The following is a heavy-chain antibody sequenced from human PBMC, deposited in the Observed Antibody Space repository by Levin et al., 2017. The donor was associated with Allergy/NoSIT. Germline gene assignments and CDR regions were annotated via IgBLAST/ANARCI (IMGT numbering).Heavy chain of an antibody. CDR2: ISSSGSTI. D-gene: IGHD3-3*01. CDR3: ARPEKHYDFWNPPRYYYGMDV. J-gene: IGHJ6*02. Sequence: PGGSLRLSCAASGFTFSDYYMSWIRQAPGKGLEWVSYISSSGSTIYYADSVKGRFTISRDNAKNSLYLQMNSLRAEDTAVYYCARPEKHYDFWNPPRYYYGMDVWGQGTTVTVSS. CDR1: GFTFSDYY. V-gene: IGHV3-11*01.